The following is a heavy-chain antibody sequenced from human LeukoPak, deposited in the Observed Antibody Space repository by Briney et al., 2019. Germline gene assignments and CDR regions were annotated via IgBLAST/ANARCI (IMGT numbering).Heavy chain of an antibody. CDR1: GYTFTGYY. CDR3: ARDHRGDYYDSSGYPLTQFDY. J-gene: IGHJ4*02. V-gene: IGHV1-2*02. Sequence: VASVKVSCKASGYTFTGYYMHWVRQAPGQGLEWMGWINPNSGGTNYAQKFQGRVTMTRDTSISTAYMELSRLRSDDTAVYYCARDHRGDYYDSSGYPLTQFDYWGQGTLVTVSS. CDR2: INPNSGGT. D-gene: IGHD3-22*01.